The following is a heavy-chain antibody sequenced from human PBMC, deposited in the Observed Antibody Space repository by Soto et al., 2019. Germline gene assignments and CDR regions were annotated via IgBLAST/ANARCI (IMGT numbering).Heavy chain of an antibody. CDR3: ARSGAYGDYVNYFDY. J-gene: IGHJ4*02. CDR1: GYCISSYY. Sequence: SETLSLTCTVSGYCISSYYWSWIRQPPGKGLEWIGYIYYSGSTNYNPSLKSRVTISVDTSKNQFSLKLSSVTAADTAVYYCARSGAYGDYVNYFDYWGQGTLVTVS. D-gene: IGHD4-17*01. CDR2: IYYSGST. V-gene: IGHV4-59*01.